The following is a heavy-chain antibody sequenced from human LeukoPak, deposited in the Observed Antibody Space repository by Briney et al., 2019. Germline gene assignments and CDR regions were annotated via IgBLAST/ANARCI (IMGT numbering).Heavy chain of an antibody. CDR3: AREAIVVVAADNWFDP. CDR1: GYSLTTYT. D-gene: IGHD2-15*01. Sequence: ASVKVSCKASGYSLTTYTINWVRQAPGQGLEWMGWLNTDTGNPTYAQGFTGRFVFSLDTSVSTAYLQISSLKAEDTAVYYCAREAIVVVAADNWFDPWGQGTLVTVSS. CDR2: LNTDTGNP. V-gene: IGHV7-4-1*02. J-gene: IGHJ5*02.